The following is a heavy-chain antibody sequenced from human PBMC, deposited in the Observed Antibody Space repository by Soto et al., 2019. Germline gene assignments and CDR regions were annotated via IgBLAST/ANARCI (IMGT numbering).Heavy chain of an antibody. CDR3: ARVSSSSWPPFDY. CDR2: INPNIGST. Sequence: ASVKVSCKASGYTFSGHYMHWVRQAPGQGLEWMGWINPNIGSTNYARKFQGRVTMTRDTSIRTVYMDLSRLRSDDTAVCYCARVSSSSWPPFDYWGQGTLVTVSS. D-gene: IGHD6-13*01. V-gene: IGHV1-2*02. CDR1: GYTFSGHY. J-gene: IGHJ4*02.